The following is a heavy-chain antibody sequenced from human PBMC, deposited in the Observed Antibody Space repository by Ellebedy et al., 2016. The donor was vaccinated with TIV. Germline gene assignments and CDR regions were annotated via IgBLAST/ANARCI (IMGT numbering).Heavy chain of an antibody. CDR1: GGTFSSYA. CDR2: IIPIFGTA. Sequence: SVKVSCXASGGTFSSYAISWVRQAPGQGLEWMGGIIPIFGTANYAQKFQGRVTITADKSTSTAYMELSSLRSEDTAVYYCARPNPQSQYAEYFQHWGQGTLSPSPQ. J-gene: IGHJ1*01. V-gene: IGHV1-69*06. CDR3: ARPNPQSQYAEYFQH.